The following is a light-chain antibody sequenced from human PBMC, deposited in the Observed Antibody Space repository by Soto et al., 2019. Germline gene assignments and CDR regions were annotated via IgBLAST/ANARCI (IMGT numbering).Light chain of an antibody. J-gene: IGKJ1*01. Sequence: ELVLTQSPVTLSLSPGERPTLSCRASQSVSSSYLAWYQQKPGQAPRFLIYGTSSRATGIPDRFSGSGSGTDFSLTISRLEPEDFAVYYCHQYGTSPKTIGQGTKVDIK. CDR3: HQYGTSPKT. CDR1: QSVSSSY. V-gene: IGKV3-20*01. CDR2: GTS.